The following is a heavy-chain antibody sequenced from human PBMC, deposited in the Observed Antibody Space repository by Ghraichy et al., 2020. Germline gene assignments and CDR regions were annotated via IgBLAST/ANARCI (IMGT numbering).Heavy chain of an antibody. CDR2: IYYSGST. J-gene: IGHJ3*02. V-gene: IGHV4-39*07. CDR3: AIEWGDYGGTTGAFDI. Sequence: SETLSLTCTVSGGSISSSSYYWGWIRQPPGKGLEWIGSIYYSGSTYYNPSLKSRVTISVDTSKNQFSLKLSSVTAADTAVYYCAIEWGDYGGTTGAFDICGQGTMVTVSS. D-gene: IGHD4-23*01. CDR1: GGSISSSSYY.